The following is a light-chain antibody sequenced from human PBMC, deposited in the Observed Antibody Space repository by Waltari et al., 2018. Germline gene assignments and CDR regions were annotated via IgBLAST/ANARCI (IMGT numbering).Light chain of an antibody. CDR2: RDN. V-gene: IGLV1-47*01. Sequence: QSVLTQPPSASGPPGQRVTISCSGSSSNIGSIYVYWYKQLPGSAPKLLIPRDNQRPPGVPARFAGSKSGTSASLAISGLRSEDEADYYCAAWDDSLGGVVFGGGTKLTVL. CDR1: SSNIGSIY. CDR3: AAWDDSLGGVV. J-gene: IGLJ2*01.